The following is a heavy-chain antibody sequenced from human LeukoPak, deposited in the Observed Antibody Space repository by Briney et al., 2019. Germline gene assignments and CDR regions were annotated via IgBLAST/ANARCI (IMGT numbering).Heavy chain of an antibody. Sequence: GGSLRLSCAASGFTFSSYGMHWVRHTPGKGLEWVSAIETDGSATTYADSVEGRFSISRDNAKNILYLQMNSLRVEDTAVYYCARGGGYRLDYWGQGTLVTVSS. D-gene: IGHD6-25*01. V-gene: IGHV3-74*01. CDR1: GFTFSSYG. CDR3: ARGGGYRLDY. CDR2: IETDGSAT. J-gene: IGHJ4*02.